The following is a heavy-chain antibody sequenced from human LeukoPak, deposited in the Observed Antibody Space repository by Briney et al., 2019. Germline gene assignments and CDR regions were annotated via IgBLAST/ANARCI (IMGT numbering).Heavy chain of an antibody. CDR1: GFTFSTYS. Sequence: PGGSLRLSCAASGFTFSTYSMNWVRQAPGKGLEWVSYISYSSSAIYYADSVKGRFTISRDNAKNSLYLRMNSLRDEDTAVYYCARLDGYSGYDWDEDYWGQGTLVTVSS. CDR3: ARLDGYSGYDWDEDY. CDR2: ISYSSSAI. V-gene: IGHV3-48*02. J-gene: IGHJ4*02. D-gene: IGHD5-12*01.